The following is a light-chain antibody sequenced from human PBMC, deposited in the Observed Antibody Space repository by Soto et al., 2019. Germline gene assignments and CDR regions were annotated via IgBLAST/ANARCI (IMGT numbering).Light chain of an antibody. CDR1: SSDVGGYTY. CDR3: SSYAGSTNWV. J-gene: IGLJ3*02. Sequence: QSALTQPPSASGSPGQSVTISCTGTSSDVGGYTYVSWYQQHPGKAPKLMIYEVSKRPSGVPDRFSGSKSGNTASLTVSGLQAADEADYYCSSYAGSTNWVFGGGTKLTVL. CDR2: EVS. V-gene: IGLV2-8*01.